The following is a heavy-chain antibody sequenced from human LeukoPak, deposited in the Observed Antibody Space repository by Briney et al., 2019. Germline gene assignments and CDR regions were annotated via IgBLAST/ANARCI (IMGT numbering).Heavy chain of an antibody. CDR3: AREDYGGKGLDY. CDR2: IWYDGSYK. Sequence: GGSLRLSCAASGFTLSIYGMQWVPQASGKGLEWEVVIWYDGSYKYDADSVRGRFTISRDNSKNMFYLQLNSLRVEDTAVYYCAREDYGGKGLDYWGQGALVTVSS. J-gene: IGHJ4*02. V-gene: IGHV3-33*01. D-gene: IGHD4-23*01. CDR1: GFTLSIYG.